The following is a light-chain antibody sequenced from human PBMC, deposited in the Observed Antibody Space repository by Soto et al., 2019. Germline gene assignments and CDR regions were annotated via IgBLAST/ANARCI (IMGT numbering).Light chain of an antibody. CDR2: AAS. V-gene: IGKV1-39*01. J-gene: IGKJ4*01. CDR3: QQSYSTPLT. Sequence: IQMTQSPSTLSASVVDRFTITFRASQIISNWLAWYQQESGKAPKLLIYAASSLQSGVPSRFSGSGSGTDFTLTISSLQPEDFATDYCQQSYSTPLTFGGGTKVDIK. CDR1: QIISNW.